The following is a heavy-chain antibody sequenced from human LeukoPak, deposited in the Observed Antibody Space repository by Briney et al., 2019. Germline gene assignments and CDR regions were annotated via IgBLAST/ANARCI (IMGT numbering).Heavy chain of an antibody. Sequence: GGSPRLSCAASGFTFSNYWMSWVRQAPGKGLEWVANIKQDGSEKYYVDSVKGRFTISRDNAKNSLYLQTNSLRAEDTAVYYCARDLSIRDTAMVTGGHFDYWGQGTLVTVSS. J-gene: IGHJ4*02. CDR2: IKQDGSEK. D-gene: IGHD5-18*01. V-gene: IGHV3-7*04. CDR1: GFTFSNYW. CDR3: ARDLSIRDTAMVTGGHFDY.